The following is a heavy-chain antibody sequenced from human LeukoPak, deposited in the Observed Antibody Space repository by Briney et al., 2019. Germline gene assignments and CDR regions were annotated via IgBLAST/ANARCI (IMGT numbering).Heavy chain of an antibody. J-gene: IGHJ4*02. D-gene: IGHD3-10*01. CDR2: ISSSSSYI. Sequence: GGSLRLSCAASGFTFSSYSMNWVRQAPGKGLEWVSSISSSSSYICYADSVKGRFTISRDNAKNSLYLQMNSLRAEDTAVYYCARDQVASGSGFWGQGTLVTVSS. V-gene: IGHV3-21*01. CDR3: ARDQVASGSGF. CDR1: GFTFSSYS.